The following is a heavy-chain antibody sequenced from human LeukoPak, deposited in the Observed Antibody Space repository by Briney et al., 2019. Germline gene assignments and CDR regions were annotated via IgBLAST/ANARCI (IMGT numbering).Heavy chain of an antibody. CDR1: GFTFSSYA. CDR2: ISGSGGST. D-gene: IGHD3-22*01. CDR3: AKDFPRHYYDSSGSGD. V-gene: IGHV3-23*01. Sequence: GGSLRLSCAASGFTFSSYAMSWVRQAPGKGLEWVSAISGSGGSTYCADSVKGRFTISRDNSKNMLYLQMNSLRAEDTAVYYCAKDFPRHYYDSSGSGDWGQGTLVTVSS. J-gene: IGHJ4*02.